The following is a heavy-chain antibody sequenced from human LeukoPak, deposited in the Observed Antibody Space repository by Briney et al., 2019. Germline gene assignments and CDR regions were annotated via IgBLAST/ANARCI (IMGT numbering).Heavy chain of an antibody. D-gene: IGHD3-22*01. CDR2: IRYDGSNK. J-gene: IGHJ4*02. CDR1: GFTFSSYG. CDR3: AKDFLSSYYYDSSGYYG. Sequence: GGSLRLSCAASGFTFSSYGMHWVRQAPGKGLEWVAFIRYDGSNKYYADSVKGRFTISRDNSKNSLYLQMNSLRTEDTALYYCAKDFLSSYYYDSSGYYGWGQGTLVTVSS. V-gene: IGHV3-30*02.